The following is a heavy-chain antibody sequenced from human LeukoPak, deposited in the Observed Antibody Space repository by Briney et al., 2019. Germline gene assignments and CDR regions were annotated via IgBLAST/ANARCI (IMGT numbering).Heavy chain of an antibody. J-gene: IGHJ3*02. V-gene: IGHV4-4*07. Sequence: SESLSLTCTVYGGSINYFWTWIRQPAGKGLDWIGRIYRSGSTNYNPSLKRRVIMSVETSKYQFSPKLSSVTAAATAVFYCARESGYSGSGSVVAFDMWGQGTMVTVSS. D-gene: IGHD5-12*01. CDR1: GGSINYF. CDR2: IYRSGST. CDR3: ARESGYSGSGSVVAFDM.